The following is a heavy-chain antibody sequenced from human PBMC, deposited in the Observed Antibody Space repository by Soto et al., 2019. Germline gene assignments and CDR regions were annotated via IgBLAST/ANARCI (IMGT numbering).Heavy chain of an antibody. V-gene: IGHV4-59*01. CDR2: IHYSGST. Sequence: SETLSLTCTVAGGSISSYYWSWIRQPPGKGLEWIGYIHYSGSTNYNPSLKSRVTISVDTSKNQFSLKLSSVTAADTAVYYCARIFTYYDILTGPFDYWGQGTLVTVSS. D-gene: IGHD3-9*01. CDR3: ARIFTYYDILTGPFDY. J-gene: IGHJ4*02. CDR1: GGSISSYY.